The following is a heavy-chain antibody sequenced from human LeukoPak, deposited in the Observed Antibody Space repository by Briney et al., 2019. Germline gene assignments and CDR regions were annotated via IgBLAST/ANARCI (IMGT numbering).Heavy chain of an antibody. D-gene: IGHD1-26*01. Sequence: SETLSLTCTVSGDSTSSSNYYWGWIRQPPGKGLEWIGSMYYGRSTYYNPSLKSRVTISVDKSKNQVSLKLSSVTAADTAVYYCARQPSGSYPAAMDVWGQGTTVTVS. J-gene: IGHJ6*02. CDR1: GDSTSSSNYY. CDR2: MYYGRST. CDR3: ARQPSGSYPAAMDV. V-gene: IGHV4-39*01.